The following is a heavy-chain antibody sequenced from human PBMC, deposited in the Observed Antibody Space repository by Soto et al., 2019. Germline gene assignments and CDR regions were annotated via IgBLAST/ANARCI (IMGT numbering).Heavy chain of an antibody. CDR3: ARDKSPNRSSWYVFDY. CDR1: GFICSPYT. Sequence: QVQLVESGGGVVQPGRSLRLSCAASGFICSPYTLHWVRQAPGKGLERVEVISYDGSNKSYTDSVKGRVVISRDNSKNTLYLEMNSLRAEDTAVYYCARDKSPNRSSWYVFDYWGQGNLVTVSS. V-gene: IGHV3-30*09. J-gene: IGHJ4*02. CDR2: ISYDGSNK. D-gene: IGHD6-13*01.